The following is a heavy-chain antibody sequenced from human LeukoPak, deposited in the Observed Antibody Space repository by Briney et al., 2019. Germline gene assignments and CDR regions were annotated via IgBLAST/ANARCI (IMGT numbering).Heavy chain of an antibody. Sequence: GGSLRLSCAASGFTFSSYWMSWVRQAPGKGLEWVANIKQDGSEKYYVDSVKGRFTISRDNAKNSLYLQMNSLRAEDTALYYCAKDRGEGGSPDFDYWGQGTLVTVSS. D-gene: IGHD1-26*01. CDR3: AKDRGEGGSPDFDY. J-gene: IGHJ4*02. CDR1: GFTFSSYW. CDR2: IKQDGSEK. V-gene: IGHV3-7*03.